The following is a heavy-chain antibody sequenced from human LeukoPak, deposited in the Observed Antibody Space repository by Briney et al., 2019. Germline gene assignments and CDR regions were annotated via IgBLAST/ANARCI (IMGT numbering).Heavy chain of an antibody. V-gene: IGHV3-30*02. D-gene: IGHD6-19*01. Sequence: PGGSLRLSCAASGFTFSSYGMHWVRQAPGKGLEWVAFIRYDGSNKYYADSAKGRFTISRDNSKNTLYLQMNSLRAEDTAVYYCARSIAVAGDIDYWGQGTLVTVSS. J-gene: IGHJ4*02. CDR3: ARSIAVAGDIDY. CDR2: IRYDGSNK. CDR1: GFTFSSYG.